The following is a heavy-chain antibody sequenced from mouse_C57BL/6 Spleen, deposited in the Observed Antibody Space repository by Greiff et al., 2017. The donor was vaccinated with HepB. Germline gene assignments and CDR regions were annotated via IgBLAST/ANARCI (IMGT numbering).Heavy chain of an antibody. Sequence: EVKVVESEGGLVQPGSSMKLSCTASGFTFSDYYMAWVRQVPEKGLEWVANINYDGSSTYYLDSLKSRFIISRDNAKNILYLQMSSLKSEDTATYYCARAGLLDYWGQGTTLTVSS. V-gene: IGHV5-16*01. CDR2: INYDGSST. D-gene: IGHD2-10*01. J-gene: IGHJ2*01. CDR3: ARAGLLDY. CDR1: GFTFSDYY.